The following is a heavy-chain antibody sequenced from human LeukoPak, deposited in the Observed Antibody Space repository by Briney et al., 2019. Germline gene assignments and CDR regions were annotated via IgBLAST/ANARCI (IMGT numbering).Heavy chain of an antibody. Sequence: GASVKVSCKASGGTFSSYAISWVRQAPGQGLEWMGRIIPILGIANYAQKFQGRVTITADESTSTAYMELSSLRSEDTAVYYCARSGTLPYYYMDVWGKGTTVTVSS. CDR1: GGTFSSYA. V-gene: IGHV1-69*04. D-gene: IGHD3-10*01. CDR2: IIPILGIA. J-gene: IGHJ6*03. CDR3: ARSGTLPYYYMDV.